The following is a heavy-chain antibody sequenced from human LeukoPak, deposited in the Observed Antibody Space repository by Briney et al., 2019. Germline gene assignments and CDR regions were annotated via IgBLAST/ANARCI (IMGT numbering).Heavy chain of an antibody. CDR1: GGSISSYY. Sequence: SETLSLTCSVSGGSISSYYWSWIRQPPGKGLEWIGYIYYSGGTNYNPSLKSRVTISVDTSKNQFSLKLSSVTAADTAVYYCARHAPMTTYDYWGQGTLVTVSS. J-gene: IGHJ4*02. V-gene: IGHV4-59*08. CDR2: IYYSGGT. D-gene: IGHD4-11*01. CDR3: ARHAPMTTYDY.